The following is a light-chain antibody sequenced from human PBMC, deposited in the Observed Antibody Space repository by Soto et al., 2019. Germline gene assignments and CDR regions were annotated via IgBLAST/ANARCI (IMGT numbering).Light chain of an antibody. CDR2: HAS. CDR1: QSISNW. J-gene: IGKJ1*01. Sequence: DIQMTQSPSTLPASVGDRVTITCRASQSISNWLAWYQQKPGTAPKVLIYHASNLQSGVPSRFSGSGSGTEFTLTINRLQRKDFTPYYCKQNNSYSFGKGTKVKIK. CDR3: KQNNSYS. V-gene: IGKV1-5*01.